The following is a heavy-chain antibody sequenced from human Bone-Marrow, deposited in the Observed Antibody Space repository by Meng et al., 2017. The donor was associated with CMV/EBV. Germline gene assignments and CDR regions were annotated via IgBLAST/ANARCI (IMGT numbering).Heavy chain of an antibody. Sequence: ASVKVSCKASGYTFTGYYMHWVRRAPGQGLEWMGWINPNSGGTNYAQKFQGRVTMTRDTSISTAYMELSRLRSDDTAVYYCARDDDQLPYQTPDYGMDVWGQGTTVTVSS. CDR3: ARDDDQLPYQTPDYGMDV. D-gene: IGHD2-2*02. CDR2: INPNSGGT. CDR1: GYTFTGYY. J-gene: IGHJ6*02. V-gene: IGHV1-2*02.